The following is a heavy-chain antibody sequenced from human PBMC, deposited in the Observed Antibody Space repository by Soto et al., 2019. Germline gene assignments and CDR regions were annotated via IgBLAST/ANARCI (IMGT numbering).Heavy chain of an antibody. CDR3: ARLHVMGTANYYYYYGMDV. CDR1: GGSVSSGGSY. D-gene: IGHD1-7*01. V-gene: IGHV4-61*08. CDR2: ISYSGRT. Sequence: QVQLQESGPGLVKPSETLSLTCTVSGGSVSSGGSYWSWIRQPPEKGLEWIGYISYSGRTNYNPSLKSRVTISVDTSKNQFSLKLSSVTAADTALYYCARLHVMGTANYYYYYGMDVWGQGITVTVSS. J-gene: IGHJ6*02.